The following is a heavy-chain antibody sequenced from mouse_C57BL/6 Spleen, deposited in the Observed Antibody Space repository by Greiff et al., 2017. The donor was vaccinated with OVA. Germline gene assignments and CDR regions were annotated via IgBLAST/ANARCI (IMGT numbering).Heavy chain of an antibody. CDR3: ARDNWSYFDY. CDR2: INYDGSST. Sequence: EVKVVESAGGLVQPGSSMKLSCTASGFTFSDYYMAWVRQVPEKGLEWVANINYDGSSTYYLDSLKSRFIISRDNAKNILYLQMSSLKSEDTATYYCARDNWSYFDYWGQGTTLTVSS. J-gene: IGHJ2*01. CDR1: GFTFSDYY. V-gene: IGHV5-16*01. D-gene: IGHD4-1*01.